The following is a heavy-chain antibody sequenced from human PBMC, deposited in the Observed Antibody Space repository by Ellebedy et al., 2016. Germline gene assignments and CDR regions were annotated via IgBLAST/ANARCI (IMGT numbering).Heavy chain of an antibody. J-gene: IGHJ4*02. D-gene: IGHD1-20*01. Sequence: GESLKISCAASGFPFDIYWMSWVRQAPGKGLEWVANMRNDESEKYYVDSVKGRFTISSDNAKNSLYLQMDSLRVEDTALYYCARDNWNGLTSDYWGQGTLVTVSS. CDR3: ARDNWNGLTSDY. V-gene: IGHV3-7*04. CDR2: MRNDESEK. CDR1: GFPFDIYW.